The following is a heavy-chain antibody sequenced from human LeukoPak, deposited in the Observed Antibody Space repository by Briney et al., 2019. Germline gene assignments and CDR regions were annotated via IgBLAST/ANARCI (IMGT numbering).Heavy chain of an antibody. CDR1: GFTFSNYS. CDR3: ARARAVAGIFDY. D-gene: IGHD6-19*01. Sequence: GGSLRLSCAASGFTFSNYSMNWVRQAPGKGLEWVSSISSSSSYIYYADSVKGRFTISRDNAKNSLYLQMNSLRAEDTAVYYCARARAVAGIFDYWGQGTLVTVSS. V-gene: IGHV3-21*01. J-gene: IGHJ4*02. CDR2: ISSSSSYI.